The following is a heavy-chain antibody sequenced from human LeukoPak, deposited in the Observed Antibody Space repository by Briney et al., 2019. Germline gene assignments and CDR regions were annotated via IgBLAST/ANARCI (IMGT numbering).Heavy chain of an antibody. V-gene: IGHV3-21*01. Sequence: GGSLRLSCAASGFTFSSYYMNWVRQAPGKGLEWVSSISGGSSYMFYADSLKGRFTISRDNAKNSLYLQMNSLRAEDTAVYYCARDRVVPAAIAYYYYMDVWGKGTTVTVSS. D-gene: IGHD2-2*01. CDR2: ISGGSSYM. CDR3: ARDRVVPAAIAYYYYMDV. J-gene: IGHJ6*03. CDR1: GFTFSSYY.